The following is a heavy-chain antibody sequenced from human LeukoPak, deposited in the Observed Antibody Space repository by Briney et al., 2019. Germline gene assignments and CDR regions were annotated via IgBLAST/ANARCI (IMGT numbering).Heavy chain of an antibody. V-gene: IGHV3-30*04. CDR1: GFTFSSYA. D-gene: IGHD4-11*01. Sequence: PGGSLRLSCAASGFTFSSYAMHWVRQAPGKGLEWVAVISYDGSNKYYADSVKGRFTISRDNSKNTLYLQMNSLRAEDTAVYYCARAVTTRIPFDYWGQGTLVTVSS. J-gene: IGHJ4*02. CDR2: ISYDGSNK. CDR3: ARAVTTRIPFDY.